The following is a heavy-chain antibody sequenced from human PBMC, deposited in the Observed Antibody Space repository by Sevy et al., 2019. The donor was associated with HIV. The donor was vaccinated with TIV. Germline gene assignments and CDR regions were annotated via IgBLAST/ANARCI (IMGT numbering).Heavy chain of an antibody. J-gene: IGHJ5*02. V-gene: IGHV4-38-2*02. D-gene: IGHD3-10*01. CDR2: VHHGGST. CDR1: GYSINRNTY. Sequence: SETLSLTCTVSGYSINRNTYWGWIRQPPGKGLEWLGSVHHGGSTYYNPSLKSRVTISTDTSKNQLSLKLNSVTAADAAVYFCARDSGNYYDSGSHYKTNVAGSAWFDPWGQGTLVTVSS. CDR3: ARDSGNYYDSGSHYKTNVAGSAWFDP.